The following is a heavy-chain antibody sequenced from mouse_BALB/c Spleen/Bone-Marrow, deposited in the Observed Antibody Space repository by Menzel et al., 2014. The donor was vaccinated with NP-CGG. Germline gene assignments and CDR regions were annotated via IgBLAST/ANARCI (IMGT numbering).Heavy chain of an antibody. CDR3: ARKGAMITHYYAMDY. CDR2: ISNGSSTI. CDR1: GFTFSSFG. D-gene: IGHD2-4*01. Sequence: EVKVEESGGGLVQPGGSRKLSCAASGFTFSSFGMHWVRQAPEKGLEWVAYISNGSSTIYYADTVKGRFTISRGNPKNTLFLQMTSLRSEDTAMYYCARKGAMITHYYAMDYWGQGTSVTVSS. V-gene: IGHV5-17*02. J-gene: IGHJ4*01.